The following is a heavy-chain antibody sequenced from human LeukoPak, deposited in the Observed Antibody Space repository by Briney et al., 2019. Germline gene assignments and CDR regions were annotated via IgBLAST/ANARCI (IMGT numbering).Heavy chain of an antibody. D-gene: IGHD6-13*01. CDR3: AKGPKKQMVGSRGYYFDF. CDR2: IRYDGTNK. CDR1: GFTFSYYG. Sequence: PGGSLRLSCAASGFTFSYYGMHWVRQAPGKGLEWVAFIRYDGTNKYYADSVKGRFTISRDNSKNTLYLQVNSLRAEDTAVYFCAKGPKKQMVGSRGYYFDFWGQGTLVTVSS. J-gene: IGHJ4*02. V-gene: IGHV3-30*02.